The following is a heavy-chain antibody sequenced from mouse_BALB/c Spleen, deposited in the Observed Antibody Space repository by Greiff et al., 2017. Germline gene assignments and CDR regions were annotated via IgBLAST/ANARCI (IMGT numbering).Heavy chain of an antibody. Sequence: DVKLVESGGGLVKPGGSLKLSCAASGFTFSDYYMYWVRQTPEKRLEWVATISDGGSYTYYPDSVKGRFTISRDNAKNNLYLQMSSLKSEDTAMYYCASLGNYFDYWGQGTTLTVSS. J-gene: IGHJ2*01. CDR3: ASLGNYFDY. D-gene: IGHD4-1*01. CDR2: ISDGGSYT. CDR1: GFTFSDYY. V-gene: IGHV5-4*02.